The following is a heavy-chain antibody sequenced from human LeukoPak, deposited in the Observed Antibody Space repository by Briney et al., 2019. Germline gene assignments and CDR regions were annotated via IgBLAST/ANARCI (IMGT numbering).Heavy chain of an antibody. V-gene: IGHV4-59*08. Sequence: PSETLSLTCTVSGGSISSYYWSWIRQPPGKGLEWIGYIYYSGSTNYNPSLKSRVTISVDTSKDQFSLKLSSVTAADTAVYYCARPSFYSSSYYWYFDLWGRGTLVTVSS. J-gene: IGHJ2*01. D-gene: IGHD6-13*01. CDR3: ARPSFYSSSYYWYFDL. CDR2: IYYSGST. CDR1: GGSISSYY.